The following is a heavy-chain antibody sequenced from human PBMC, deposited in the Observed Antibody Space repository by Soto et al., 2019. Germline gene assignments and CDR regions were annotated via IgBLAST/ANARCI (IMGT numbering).Heavy chain of an antibody. V-gene: IGHV4-39*01. Sequence: PSETLSLTCTVSGGSISSSSYYWGWIRQPPGKGLEWIGTIYSSGSTYYNPSLNSRVTISVDTSKNQFSLKLTSVTAADTAVYYCARLLAIFGVVIRMDVWGQGTTVTVSS. J-gene: IGHJ6*02. CDR2: IYSSGST. D-gene: IGHD3-3*01. CDR3: ARLLAIFGVVIRMDV. CDR1: GGSISSSSYY.